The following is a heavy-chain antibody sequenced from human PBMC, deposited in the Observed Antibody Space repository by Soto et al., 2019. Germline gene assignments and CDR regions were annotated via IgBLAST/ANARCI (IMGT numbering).Heavy chain of an antibody. D-gene: IGHD3-10*01. J-gene: IGHJ4*02. V-gene: IGHV4-31*03. CDR3: ARAEEEFVSYYGSGSFPFDY. CDR2: IYYSGST. Sequence: SETLSLTCTVSGGSISSGGYYWSWIRQHPGKGLEWIGYIYYSGSTYYNPSLKSRVTISVDTSKNQFSLKLSSVTAADTAVYYCARAEEEFVSYYGSGSFPFDYWGQGTLVTVSS. CDR1: GGSISSGGYY.